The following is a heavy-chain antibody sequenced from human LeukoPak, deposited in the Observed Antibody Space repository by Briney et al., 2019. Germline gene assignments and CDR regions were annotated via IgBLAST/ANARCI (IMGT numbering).Heavy chain of an antibody. D-gene: IGHD4-11*01. V-gene: IGHV1-24*01. Sequence: GASVKVSCKVSGYTLTELSMHWVRQAPGKGLEWMGGFDPEDGETIYAQKFQGRVTMTEDTSTDTAYMGLSSLRSEDTAVYYCATTMGLTTVTSLVFDYWGQGTLVTVSS. CDR1: GYTLTELS. J-gene: IGHJ4*02. CDR3: ATTMGLTTVTSLVFDY. CDR2: FDPEDGET.